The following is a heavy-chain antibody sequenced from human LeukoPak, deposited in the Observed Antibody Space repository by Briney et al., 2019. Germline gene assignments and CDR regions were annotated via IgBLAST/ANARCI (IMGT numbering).Heavy chain of an antibody. Sequence: GGSLRLSCAASGFTVSSNYMSWVRQAPGKGLEWVSVIYSGGSTYYADSVKGRFTISRDNSKNTLYLQMNSLRAEDTAVYYCAKKMVPVAGYNYFDYWGQGTLVTVSS. D-gene: IGHD6-19*01. V-gene: IGHV3-53*01. CDR3: AKKMVPVAGYNYFDY. J-gene: IGHJ4*02. CDR1: GFTVSSNY. CDR2: IYSGGST.